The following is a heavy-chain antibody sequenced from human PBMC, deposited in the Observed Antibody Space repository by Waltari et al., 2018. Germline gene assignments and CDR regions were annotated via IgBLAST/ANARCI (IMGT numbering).Heavy chain of an antibody. CDR1: GGSITNPY. V-gene: IGHV4-59*11. CDR2: INHSGTT. D-gene: IGHD3-22*01. CDR3: ARDDYYDTSGYSLMVGFDV. Sequence: QVQLQESGPRLVKPSETLSLTCPVSGGSITNPYWSWIRQPPGKGLEWMGYINHSGTTHYNPSLKSRVSMSVDTSKNQLSLKLTSVTAADTALYYCARDDYYDTSGYSLMVGFDVWGPGTMVTVSS. J-gene: IGHJ3*01.